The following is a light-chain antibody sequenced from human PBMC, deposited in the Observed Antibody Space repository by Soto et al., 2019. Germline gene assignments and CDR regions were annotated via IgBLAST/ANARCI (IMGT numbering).Light chain of an antibody. Sequence: PGARATLSCRASQSVSSYLAWYQQKPGQAPRLLIYDASNRATGIPARFSGSGSGTDFTLTISSLEPEDFAVYYCQQRSNWPPITFGQGTRLEIE. CDR2: DAS. V-gene: IGKV3-11*01. CDR1: QSVSSY. CDR3: QQRSNWPPIT. J-gene: IGKJ5*01.